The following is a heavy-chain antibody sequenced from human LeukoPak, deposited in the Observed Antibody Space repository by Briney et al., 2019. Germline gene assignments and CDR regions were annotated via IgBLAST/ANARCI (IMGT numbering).Heavy chain of an antibody. CDR1: GYTFTSYG. J-gene: IGHJ4*02. CDR2: ISAYNGNT. V-gene: IGHV1-18*01. Sequence: ASVKVSCKASGYTFTSYGISWVRQAPGQGLEWMGWISAYNGNTNCAQKLQGRVTMTTDTSTSTAYMELRSLRSDDTAVYYCARGDIVVVVGTFDYWGQGTLVTVSS. CDR3: ARGDIVVVVGTFDY. D-gene: IGHD2-15*01.